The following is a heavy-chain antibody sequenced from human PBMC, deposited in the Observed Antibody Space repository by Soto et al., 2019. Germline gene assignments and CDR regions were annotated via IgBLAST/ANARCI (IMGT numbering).Heavy chain of an antibody. D-gene: IGHD1-1*01. V-gene: IGHV1-18*04. Sequence: QVHLVQSGGELKKPRASVKVSFKASGYRFSDFGITWVRQAPGQGLEWTGWISGKNGNTNYEQKFKGRVTLTADTSTSTYYMDMSALTSDDKDIYYCARRNYYEDTGTFENWGQGTPVTVSS. CDR3: ARRNYYEDTGTFEN. CDR1: GYRFSDFG. J-gene: IGHJ4*02. CDR2: ISGKNGNT.